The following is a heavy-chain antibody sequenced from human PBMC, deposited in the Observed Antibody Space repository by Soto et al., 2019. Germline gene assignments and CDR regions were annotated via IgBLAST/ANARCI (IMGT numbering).Heavy chain of an antibody. CDR1: GGSIRSSSYY. D-gene: IGHD6-19*01. J-gene: IGHJ5*02. CDR2: TYYSGST. CDR3: ARLRAGTWFDP. V-gene: IGHV4-39*07. Sequence: XXTRSHHCSVSGGSIRSSSYYWGCIRQPPGKRLERTGSTYYSGSTYYNPSPKSRVTISVDTSKNQLSLKLSYVTAADTAVYYCARLRAGTWFDPWGQGTLVTVSS.